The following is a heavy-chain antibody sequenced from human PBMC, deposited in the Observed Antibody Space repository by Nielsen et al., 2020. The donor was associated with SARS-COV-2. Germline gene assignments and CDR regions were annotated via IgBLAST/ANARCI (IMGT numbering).Heavy chain of an antibody. J-gene: IGHJ6*02. CDR1: GGSISSSSYY. CDR3: ARVTHPGCSGGSCYSYYGMDV. CDR2: IYYSGST. V-gene: IGHV4-39*01. D-gene: IGHD2-15*01. Sequence: SETLSLTCTVSGGSISSSSYYWGWIRQPPGKGLEWIGSIYYSGSTYYNPSLKSRVTISVDTSKNQFSLKLSSVTAADTAVYYCARVTHPGCSGGSCYSYYGMDVWGQGTTVTVSS.